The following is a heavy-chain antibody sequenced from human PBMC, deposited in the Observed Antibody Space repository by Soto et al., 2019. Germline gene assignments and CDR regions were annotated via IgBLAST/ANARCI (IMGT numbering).Heavy chain of an antibody. V-gene: IGHV2-5*02. CDR3: AHAGDYDLLSFDH. CDR2: IYWDDDP. Sequence: QITLQQSGPPLVRPAQTLTLTCAFSGFSLTTTSMGVAWIRQPPGKALEWLALIYWDDDPRYSPSLIDRLTISKDTSRSRVVLTISNMNPDDTGTYFCAHAGDYDLLSFDHWGPGTLVTVSS. CDR1: GFSLTTTSMG. J-gene: IGHJ4*02. D-gene: IGHD4-17*01.